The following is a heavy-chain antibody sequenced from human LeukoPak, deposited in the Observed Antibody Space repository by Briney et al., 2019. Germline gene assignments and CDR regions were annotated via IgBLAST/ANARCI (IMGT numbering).Heavy chain of an antibody. CDR3: ARDLKGGIAAAGLGLDY. CDR2: IWYDRSNK. CDR1: GFTFSRSG. V-gene: IGHV3-33*07. Sequence: PGGSLRLSCAASGFTFSRSGINWVRQAPGKGLEWVAVIWYDRSNKFFADSVKGRLTVSRDNSKNTLYLQMNSLRAEDTAVYYCARDLKGGIAAAGLGLDYWGQGTLATVSS. D-gene: IGHD6-13*01. J-gene: IGHJ4*02.